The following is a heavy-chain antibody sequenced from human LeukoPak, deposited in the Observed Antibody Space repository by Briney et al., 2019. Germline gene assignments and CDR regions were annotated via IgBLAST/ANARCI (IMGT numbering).Heavy chain of an antibody. CDR2: INPNSGGT. D-gene: IGHD3-9*01. Sequence: ASVNVSCKASGYTFTGYYMHWVRQAPGQGLERMGWINPNSGGTNYAQKFQGRVTMTRDTSISTAYMELSRLRSDDTAVYYCARDTYYDILTGYSPFDYWGQGTLVTVSS. J-gene: IGHJ4*02. CDR3: ARDTYYDILTGYSPFDY. V-gene: IGHV1-2*02. CDR1: GYTFTGYY.